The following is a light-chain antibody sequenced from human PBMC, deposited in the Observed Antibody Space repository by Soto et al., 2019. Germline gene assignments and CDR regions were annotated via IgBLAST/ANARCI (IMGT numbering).Light chain of an antibody. CDR3: QQRSSWPRA. CDR1: QSLSTN. CDR2: DAS. Sequence: EIVLTQSPATLSLSPGERATLSCRASQSLSTNLVWYQQKGGQAPRLLIYDASKRATGTPDRISGSGSGTDFTLTVSSLEPEDFAVYYCQQRSSWPRAFGGGTKVEIK. J-gene: IGKJ4*01. V-gene: IGKV3-11*01.